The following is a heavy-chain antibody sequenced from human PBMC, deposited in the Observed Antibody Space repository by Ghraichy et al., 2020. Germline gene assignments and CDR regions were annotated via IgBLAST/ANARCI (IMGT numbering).Heavy chain of an antibody. CDR2: IFDTGST. CDR3: ARKRNVGGGDMDV. D-gene: IGHD1-1*01. J-gene: IGHJ6*03. Sequence: SETLSLTCTVSGGSISSYYWNWIRQPPGKGLEWVGNIFDTGSTIYNPSHKSRVTISVEMSKNKFSLKLNPVTAADTAVYYCARKRNVGGGDMDVWGKGTPVTVSS. CDR1: GGSISSYY. V-gene: IGHV4-59*08.